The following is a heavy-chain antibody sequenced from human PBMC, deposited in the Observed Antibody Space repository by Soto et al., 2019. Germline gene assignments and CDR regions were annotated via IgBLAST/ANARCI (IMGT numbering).Heavy chain of an antibody. J-gene: IGHJ3*02. D-gene: IGHD3-22*01. CDR3: ARGYYDSNGQSNTFDI. Sequence: KASETLSLTCTVSGASISSSYWSWIRQSPGKGLEWIGYVHYSGNTKYNPSLKSRVTMSVDTSKNQFSLKLSSMTAADMAMYYCARGYYDSNGQSNTFDIWGQGTMVTVSS. CDR2: VHYSGNT. V-gene: IGHV4-59*01. CDR1: GASISSSY.